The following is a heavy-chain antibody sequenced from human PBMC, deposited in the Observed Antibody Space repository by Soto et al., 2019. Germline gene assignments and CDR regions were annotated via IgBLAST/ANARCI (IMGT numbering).Heavy chain of an antibody. CDR2: ISSSGTTI. D-gene: IGHD3-3*01. J-gene: IGHJ6*02. CDR3: ASMIFGVVNDYSYYGMDV. V-gene: IGHV3-48*03. Sequence: GGSLRLSCAASGFSFSSYEMNYVRQAPGKGLEWVSYISSSGTTIYYAGSVKGRFTISRDNAKNSLYLQMNSPRAEDTAVYYCASMIFGVVNDYSYYGMDVWGQGTTVTVSS. CDR1: GFSFSSYE.